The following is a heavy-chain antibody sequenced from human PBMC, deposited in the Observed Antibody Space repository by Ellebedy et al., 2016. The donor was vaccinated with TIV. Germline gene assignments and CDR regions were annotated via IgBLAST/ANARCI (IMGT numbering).Heavy chain of an antibody. CDR1: GGTFSSYA. V-gene: IGHV1-69*11. CDR3: ARASRSAEPNWYFDL. CDR2: INPSGGST. J-gene: IGHJ2*01. Sequence: ASVKVSCKASGGTFSSYAISWVRQAPGQGLEWMGIINPSGGSTSYAQKFQGRVTITADESTSTAYMELSSLRSEDTAVYYCARASRSAEPNWYFDLWGRGTLVSVSS. D-gene: IGHD5/OR15-5a*01.